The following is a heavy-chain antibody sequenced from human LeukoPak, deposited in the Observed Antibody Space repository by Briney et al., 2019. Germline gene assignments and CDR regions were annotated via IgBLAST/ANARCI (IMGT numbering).Heavy chain of an antibody. J-gene: IGHJ4*02. CDR3: ARERYFDY. CDR1: GFTFSTCA. V-gene: IGHV3-23*01. CDR2: ISGGGRST. Sequence: GGSLILSCAASGFTFSTCAMSLVRQAPGQGLEWVSTISGGGRSTDYADSVKGQFTISRDNSKNTLYLQMNSLRAEDTAVYYCARERYFDYWGQGTLVTVSS.